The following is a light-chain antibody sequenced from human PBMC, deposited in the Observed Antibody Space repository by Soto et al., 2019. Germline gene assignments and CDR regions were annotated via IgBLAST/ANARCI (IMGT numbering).Light chain of an antibody. CDR2: DAS. CDR1: QSINTW. Sequence: DIQMTQSPSTLSASVGDRVTITCRASQSINTWLAWYQQKPGKAPELLIFDASALESGVPSRFSGSGSGTEFTLTISRLQPDDSATFYCLHYNSYSKTFGQGTKVEIK. CDR3: LHYNSYSKT. J-gene: IGKJ1*01. V-gene: IGKV1-5*01.